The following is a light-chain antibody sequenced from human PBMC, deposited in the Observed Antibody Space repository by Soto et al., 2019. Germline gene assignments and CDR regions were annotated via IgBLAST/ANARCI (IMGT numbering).Light chain of an antibody. Sequence: EIVMTQSPATLSVSPGEGASLSCRASQSVRSNLAWYQQNPGQAPRLLIFGASTRATGIPARFSGSGSGTEFTLTISSLQSEDFASYYCQQYYKWPPKTFGQGTKVDI. V-gene: IGKV3-15*01. CDR2: GAS. CDR1: QSVRSN. CDR3: QQYYKWPPKT. J-gene: IGKJ1*01.